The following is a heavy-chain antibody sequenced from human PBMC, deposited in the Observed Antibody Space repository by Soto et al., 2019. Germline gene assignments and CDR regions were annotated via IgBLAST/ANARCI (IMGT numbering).Heavy chain of an antibody. Sequence: PGGSLRVSCAASGFSFSSFSMNWGRQAPGKGLEWVSSISSSSSYIYYADSVKGRFTISRDNAKNSLYLQMNSLRAEDTALYYCARAAYDILTGPGVSSLYYYYGMDVWGQGTTVTVSS. J-gene: IGHJ6*02. V-gene: IGHV3-21*01. CDR3: ARAAYDILTGPGVSSLYYYYGMDV. CDR2: ISSSSSYI. CDR1: GFSFSSFS. D-gene: IGHD3-9*01.